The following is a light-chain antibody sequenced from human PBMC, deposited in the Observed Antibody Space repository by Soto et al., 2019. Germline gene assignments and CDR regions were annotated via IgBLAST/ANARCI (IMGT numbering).Light chain of an antibody. J-gene: IGKJ4*01. CDR2: DAS. CDR1: RSVSNK. V-gene: IGKV3-15*01. Sequence: EIVMTQSPATLSVSPGERATLSCRASRSVSNKFAWYQQKPGQAPRLLIYDASTRATGIPARFSGSGSGTEFTLTISSLQSEDFAVYYCQQHNNWPPLTFGGGTKVEI. CDR3: QQHNNWPPLT.